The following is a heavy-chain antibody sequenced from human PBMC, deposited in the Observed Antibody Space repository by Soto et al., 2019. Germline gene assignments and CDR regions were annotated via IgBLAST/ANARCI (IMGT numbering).Heavy chain of an antibody. CDR3: ARAHYGDFGYGMDV. CDR1: GGSISSGGYS. D-gene: IGHD4-17*01. V-gene: IGHV4-30-2*01. Sequence: QLQLQESGSGLVKPSQTLSLTCAVSGGSISSGGYSWSWIRQPPGKGLEWIGYIYDSGFTYYNPSLKSRVTISVDRSKNQFSLKLSSVTAADTAVYYCARAHYGDFGYGMDVWRQGTTVTVSS. CDR2: IYDSGFT. J-gene: IGHJ6*02.